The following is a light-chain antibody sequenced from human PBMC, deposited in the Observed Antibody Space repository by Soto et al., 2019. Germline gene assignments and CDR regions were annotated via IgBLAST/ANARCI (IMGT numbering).Light chain of an antibody. V-gene: IGKV3-11*01. CDR2: DAF. CDR1: QSLRSY. CDR3: QQRTNWHPYT. Sequence: EIVLTQSPATLSLSPGERATLSCRASQSLRSYLAWYQQKPGQAPRLLIYDAFNRATGIPARFSGSGSGTDFTLTISSLEPEDSGGYYCQQRTNWHPYTFGQGTKLEIK. J-gene: IGKJ2*01.